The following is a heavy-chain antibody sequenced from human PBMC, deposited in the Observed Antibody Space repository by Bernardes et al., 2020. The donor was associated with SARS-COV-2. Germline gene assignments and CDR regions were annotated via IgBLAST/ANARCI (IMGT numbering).Heavy chain of an antibody. D-gene: IGHD2-8*01. V-gene: IGHV3-74*01. CDR2: INPDGSST. J-gene: IGHJ5*02. CDR1: GFTFGSAW. CDR3: ARDLGYCTNGVCSP. Sequence: GGSLRLSCAASGFTFGSAWFHWVRQAPGKGLVRVSRINPDGSSTNYADSVKGRFTISRDNAKNMLFLQKSGLRAEDTAMYYCARDLGYCTNGVCSPWGQGTLVTVSS.